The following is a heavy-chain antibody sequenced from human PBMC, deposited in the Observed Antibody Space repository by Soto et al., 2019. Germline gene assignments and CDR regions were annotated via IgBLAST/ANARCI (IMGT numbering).Heavy chain of an antibody. CDR2: ISGSDGST. J-gene: IGHJ4*02. D-gene: IGHD6-19*01. CDR1: GFTFSSHA. Sequence: PGGSLRLSCAASGFTFSSHAMNWVRQAPGKGLEWISAISGSDGSTYYADSVKGRFTVSRDNSKNTLFLQMTSLGAEDTAVYYCAKATGYSSGWYDYWGQGTLVTVSS. V-gene: IGHV3-23*01. CDR3: AKATGYSSGWYDY.